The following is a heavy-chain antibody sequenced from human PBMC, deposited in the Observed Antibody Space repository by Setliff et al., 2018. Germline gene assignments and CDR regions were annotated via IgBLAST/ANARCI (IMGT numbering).Heavy chain of an antibody. J-gene: IGHJ4*02. CDR2: IYYTGST. CDR1: GGSISSGGYY. V-gene: IGHV4-31*03. Sequence: PSETLSLTCTVSGGSISSGGYYWSWIRQHPGKGLEWIGYIYYTGSTYYNPSLKSRLTISVDTSKNQFSLKLSSVTAADTAVYYCAQAGYRPIAFDSWGQGTLVTVSS. D-gene: IGHD5-12*01. CDR3: AQAGYRPIAFDS.